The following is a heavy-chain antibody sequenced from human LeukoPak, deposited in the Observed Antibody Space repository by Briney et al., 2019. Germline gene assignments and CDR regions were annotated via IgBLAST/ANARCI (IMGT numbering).Heavy chain of an antibody. CDR1: GFTFDDYG. V-gene: IGHV3-23*01. J-gene: IGHJ4*02. Sequence: HPEGSLRLSCAASGFTFDDYGMSWVRQAPGKGLEWVSTISGSGGSTHYADSVKGRFTISRDNSKNTLYLQMNSLRVEDTAVYYCAQGGSGYDFYWGQGTLVTVSS. D-gene: IGHD5-12*01. CDR3: AQGGSGYDFY. CDR2: ISGSGGST.